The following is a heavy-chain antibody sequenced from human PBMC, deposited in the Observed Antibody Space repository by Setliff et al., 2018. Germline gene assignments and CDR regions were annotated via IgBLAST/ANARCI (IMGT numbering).Heavy chain of an antibody. J-gene: IGHJ2*01. CDR3: ARDYYYYDSSGYYYANWYFDL. Sequence: ASVKVSCKASGYTFTSYYMHWVRQAPGQGLEWMGIINPSGGSTSYAQKFQGRVTMTRDTSTSTVYMELSSLRSEDTAVYHCARDYYYYDSSGYYYANWYFDLWGRGTLVTVSS. CDR2: INPSGGST. D-gene: IGHD3-22*01. CDR1: GYTFTSYY. V-gene: IGHV1-46*01.